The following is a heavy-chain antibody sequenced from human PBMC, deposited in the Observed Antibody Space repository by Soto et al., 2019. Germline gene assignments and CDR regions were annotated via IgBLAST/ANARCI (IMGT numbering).Heavy chain of an antibody. CDR1: GYTFTGDY. Sequence: QVQLVQSGAEVKKPGASVKVSCKASGYTFTGDYMHWVRQAPGQGLEWMGWINPNSGGTNYAQKFQGWVTMTRDTSISTAYMELSRLRSDDTAVYYCARGKYYYGSGSYWGNYYYYYMDVWGKGTTVTVSS. CDR3: ARGKYYYGSGSYWGNYYYYYMDV. D-gene: IGHD3-10*01. V-gene: IGHV1-2*04. CDR2: INPNSGGT. J-gene: IGHJ6*03.